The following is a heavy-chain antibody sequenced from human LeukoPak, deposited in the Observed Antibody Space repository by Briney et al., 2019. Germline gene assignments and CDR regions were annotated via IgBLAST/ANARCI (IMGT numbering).Heavy chain of an antibody. V-gene: IGHV1-8*01. Sequence: ASVKVSCKASGYTFTSYGINWVRQATGQGLEWMGWMNPNSGNTGYAQKFQGRVTMTRNTSISTAYMELSSLRSEDAAVYYCARGLAGDAEPIDYWGQGTLVTVSS. CDR1: GYTFTSYG. D-gene: IGHD2-8*02. CDR2: MNPNSGNT. J-gene: IGHJ4*02. CDR3: ARGLAGDAEPIDY.